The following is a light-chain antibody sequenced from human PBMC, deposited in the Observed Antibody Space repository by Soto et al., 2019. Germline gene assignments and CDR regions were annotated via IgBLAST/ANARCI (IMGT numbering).Light chain of an antibody. V-gene: IGLV2-14*03. CDR1: SSDVGGYNF. CDR3: TSYTSTTAVV. J-gene: IGLJ2*01. CDR2: DVT. Sequence: QSALTQPASVSGSPGQSITISCTGTSSDVGGYNFVSWYQQQPGNAPKLILYDVTVRPSGVSNRFSGSKSGNTASLTISGLRAEDEADYYCTSYTSTTAVVFGGGTKVTVL.